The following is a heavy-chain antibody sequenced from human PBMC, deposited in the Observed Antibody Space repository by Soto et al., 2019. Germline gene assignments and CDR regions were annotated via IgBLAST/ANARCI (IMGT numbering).Heavy chain of an antibody. CDR1: GFTFRDYG. CDR3: AKGRSSGWSDY. Sequence: EVQLLESGGGLVQPGGSLRLSCAVSGFTFRDYGMSWVRQAPGKGLEWVSMISGSGDSTYYADSVKGRFTISRDNSQNTLSLQMNSLRAEDTAVYYCAKGRSSGWSDYWGQGPLVTVSS. CDR2: ISGSGDST. J-gene: IGHJ4*02. V-gene: IGHV3-23*01. D-gene: IGHD6-19*01.